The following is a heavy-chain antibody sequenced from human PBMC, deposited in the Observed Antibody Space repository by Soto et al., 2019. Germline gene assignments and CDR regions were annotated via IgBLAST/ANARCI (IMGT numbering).Heavy chain of an antibody. Sequence: SETLSLTCTVSGGSISSYYWSWIRQPPGKGLEWIGCIYYSGSTNYNPSLKSRVTISVDTSKNQFSLKLSSVTAADTAVYYCAREFYSYGPYDAFDIWGQGTMVTVSS. CDR3: AREFYSYGPYDAFDI. CDR2: IYYSGST. V-gene: IGHV4-59*01. CDR1: GGSISSYY. D-gene: IGHD5-18*01. J-gene: IGHJ3*02.